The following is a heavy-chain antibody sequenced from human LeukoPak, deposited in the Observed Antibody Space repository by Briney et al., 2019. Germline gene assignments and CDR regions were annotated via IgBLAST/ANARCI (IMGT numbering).Heavy chain of an antibody. D-gene: IGHD3-3*02. V-gene: IGHV4-59*01. J-gene: IGHJ4*02. CDR3: ARDLAPYYFDY. CDR2: IYYSGST. Sequence: PSETLSLTCTVSGGSISSYYWSWIRQPPGKGLEWIGYIYYSGSTNYNPSLKSRVTISVDTSKNQFSLKLSSVTAADTAVYYCARDLAPYYFDYWGQGTLDTVSS. CDR1: GGSISSYY.